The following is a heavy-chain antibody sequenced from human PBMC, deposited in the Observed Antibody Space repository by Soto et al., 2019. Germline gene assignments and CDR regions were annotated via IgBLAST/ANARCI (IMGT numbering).Heavy chain of an antibody. CDR2: ISWSSGNL. Sequence: SLRLSCATSGFTFGDYAMHWVRQTPGKGLEWVSGISWSSGNLGYADSVKGRFTISRDNAKNSLYLQMSSLRADDTALYYCAKAVGPTAPSSRVFDCWGQGTLVTVSS. J-gene: IGHJ4*02. CDR1: GFTFGDYA. D-gene: IGHD1-26*01. V-gene: IGHV3-9*01. CDR3: AKAVGPTAPSSRVFDC.